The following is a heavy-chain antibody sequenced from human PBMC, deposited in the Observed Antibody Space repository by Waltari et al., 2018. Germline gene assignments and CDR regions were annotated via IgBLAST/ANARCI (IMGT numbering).Heavy chain of an antibody. CDR2: IYWNDVK. CDR3: AHRIDYLHAFDI. CDR1: GFSLSTSGVG. D-gene: IGHD4-17*01. V-gene: IGHV2-5*01. Sequence: QITLKESGPTLVKPTQTLTLTCTFSGFSLSTSGVGVGWIRQPPGKALEWLALIYWNDVKRYSPSLKSRLTITKDTSKNQVVLTMTNMDPVDTATYYCAHRIDYLHAFDIWGQGTMVTVSS. J-gene: IGHJ3*02.